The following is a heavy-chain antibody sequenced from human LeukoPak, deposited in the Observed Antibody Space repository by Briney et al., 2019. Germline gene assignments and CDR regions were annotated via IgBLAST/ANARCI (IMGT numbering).Heavy chain of an antibody. D-gene: IGHD3-16*01. J-gene: IGHJ6*02. Sequence: GGSLRLSCAASGFTFSSYAMSWVRQAPGKGLEWVSGISGSGGSTYYADSVKGRFTISRDNSKNTLFLQMNSLGAGDTAVYYCARAITVTSYGMDVWGQGTTVTVSS. CDR3: ARAITVTSYGMDV. CDR2: ISGSGGST. V-gene: IGHV3-23*01. CDR1: GFTFSSYA.